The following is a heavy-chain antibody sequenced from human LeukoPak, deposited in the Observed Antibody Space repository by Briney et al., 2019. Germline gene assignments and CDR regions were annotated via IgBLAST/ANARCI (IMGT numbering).Heavy chain of an antibody. J-gene: IGHJ6*02. V-gene: IGHV3-7*03. CDR3: ARNNSMDV. D-gene: IGHD2/OR15-2a*01. Sequence: PGGSLRLSCAASGFALSSHWTTWVRQVPGRGPEWVANVNRDGSETYYLDSVKGRFTISKDNAKNSLYLQMNSLRAEDTALYHCARNNSMDVWGQGTTVIVSS. CDR2: VNRDGSET. CDR1: GFALSSHW.